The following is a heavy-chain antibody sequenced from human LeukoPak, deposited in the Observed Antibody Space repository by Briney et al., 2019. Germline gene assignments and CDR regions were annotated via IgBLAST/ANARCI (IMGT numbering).Heavy chain of an antibody. J-gene: IGHJ4*02. D-gene: IGHD5-18*01. V-gene: IGHV7-4-1*02. CDR3: ARGTPPRFYRYAEIHFDY. CDR1: GYTFTSYA. CDR2: INTNTGNP. Sequence: ASVKVSCKASGYTFTSYAMNWVRQAPGQGLEWMGWINTNTGNPTFAQGFTGRFVLSLDTSVSTAYLQISSLKAEDTAVYYCARGTPPRFYRYAEIHFDYWGQGTLVTVSS.